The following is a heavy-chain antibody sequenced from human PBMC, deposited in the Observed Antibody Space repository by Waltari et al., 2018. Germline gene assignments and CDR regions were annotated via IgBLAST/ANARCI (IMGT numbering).Heavy chain of an antibody. V-gene: IGHV4-59*11. J-gene: IGHJ4*02. D-gene: IGHD1-26*01. CDR3: ARVGGLVGATDFDY. CDR1: GGSISSHY. Sequence: QVQLQESGPGLVKPSETLSLTCTVSGGSISSHYWSWIRQPPGKGLEWIGYIYYSGSTNYNPSLKSRVTISVDTSKNQFSLKLSSVTAADTAVYYCARVGGLVGATDFDYWGQGTLVTVSS. CDR2: IYYSGST.